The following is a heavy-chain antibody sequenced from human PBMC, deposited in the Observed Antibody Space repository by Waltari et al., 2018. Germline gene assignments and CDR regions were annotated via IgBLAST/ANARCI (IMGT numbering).Heavy chain of an antibody. CDR3: ARVWVPIAARPRYYYYGMDV. Sequence: QVQLQQWGAGLLKPSETLSLSCAVHGGSFSGYYWNWIRQSPGTGREWIGEINHSGSTNYNPSLKSRVTISVDTSKNQFSLKLSSVTAADTAVYYCARVWVPIAARPRYYYYGMDVWGQGTTVTVSS. V-gene: IGHV4-34*01. CDR2: INHSGST. J-gene: IGHJ6*02. D-gene: IGHD6-6*01. CDR1: GGSFSGYY.